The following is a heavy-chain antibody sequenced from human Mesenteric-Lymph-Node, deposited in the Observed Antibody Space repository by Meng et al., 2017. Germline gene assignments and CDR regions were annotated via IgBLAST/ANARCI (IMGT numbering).Heavy chain of an antibody. V-gene: IGHV3-7*01. CDR2: IKQDGSEK. D-gene: IGHD6-13*01. Sequence: GGSLRLSCEASGFTFSNFWMSWVRQAPGKGLEWVASIKQDGSEKYCVESVKGRFAISRDNVKNSLWLQMNSLRAEDTAVYYCVISSWYTDTYYGMDVWGQGNTV. CDR1: GFTFSNFW. CDR3: VISSWYTDTYYGMDV. J-gene: IGHJ6*02.